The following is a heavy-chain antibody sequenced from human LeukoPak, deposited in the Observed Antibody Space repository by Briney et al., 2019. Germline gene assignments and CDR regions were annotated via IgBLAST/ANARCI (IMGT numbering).Heavy chain of an antibody. CDR3: AREAAYFDC. Sequence: GGSLRLSCAASGFTFNSYAMSWVRQAPGKGLEWVSVIRGSGTSTYYADSVKGRFTISRDNSQNTLYLLMNSLRPEDTAVYYCAREAAYFDCWGQGTLVTVST. CDR2: IRGSGTST. V-gene: IGHV3-23*01. D-gene: IGHD6-13*01. J-gene: IGHJ4*02. CDR1: GFTFNSYA.